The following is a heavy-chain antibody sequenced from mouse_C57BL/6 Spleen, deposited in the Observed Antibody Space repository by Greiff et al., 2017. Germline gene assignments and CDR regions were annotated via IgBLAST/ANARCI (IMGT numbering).Heavy chain of an antibody. J-gene: IGHJ3*01. Sequence: QVQLQQPGAELVMPGASVKLSCKASGYTFTSYWMHWVKQRPGQGLEWIGEIDPSDSYTNYNQKFKGKSTLTVDKSSSTAYMQLSSLTSEESAVYYCARKDDRFAYWGQGTLVTVSA. CDR2: IDPSDSYT. V-gene: IGHV1-69*01. D-gene: IGHD2-12*01. CDR3: ARKDDRFAY. CDR1: GYTFTSYW.